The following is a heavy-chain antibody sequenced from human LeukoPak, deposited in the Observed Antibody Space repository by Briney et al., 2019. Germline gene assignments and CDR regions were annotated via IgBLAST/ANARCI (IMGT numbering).Heavy chain of an antibody. CDR2: TYYRSKWSN. CDR3: ARDGPKYYFDS. CDR1: GDSVSSNSAA. Sequence: SQTLSLTCALSGDSVSSNSAAWNWLRQSPSRGLEWLGRTYYRSKWSNDYAVSVRGRITINPDTSKNQFSLHLDSMTPEGTAVYYCARDGPKYYFDSWGQGTLVTVSS. V-gene: IGHV6-1*01. J-gene: IGHJ4*02.